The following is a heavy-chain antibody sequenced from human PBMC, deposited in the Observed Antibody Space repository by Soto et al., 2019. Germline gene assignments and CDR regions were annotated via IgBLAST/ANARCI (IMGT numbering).Heavy chain of an antibody. J-gene: IGHJ4*02. CDR1: GGSVSSGSYY. V-gene: IGHV4-61*01. CDR2: IYYSGST. D-gene: IGHD6-19*01. Sequence: SDTLSLTCTVSGGSVSSGSYYWSWIRQPPGKGLEWIGYIYYSGSTNYNPSLKSRVTISVDTSKNQFSLKLSSVTAADTAVYYCARIAVAGRGSRYFDYWGQGTLVTVSS. CDR3: ARIAVAGRGSRYFDY.